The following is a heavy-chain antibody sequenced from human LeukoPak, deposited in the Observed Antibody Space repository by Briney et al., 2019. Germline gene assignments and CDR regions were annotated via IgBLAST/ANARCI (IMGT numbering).Heavy chain of an antibody. CDR2: IVVGSGNT. CDR3: AADPQWEPTVFAYDI. D-gene: IGHD1-26*01. CDR1: GFTFTSSA. J-gene: IGHJ3*02. Sequence: SVKVSCKASGFTFTSSAMQWVRQARGQRLEWIGGIVVGSGNTNYAQKFQERVTITRDMSTSTAYMELSSLRAEATAVYYCAADPQWEPTVFAYDIWGQGTMVTVSS. V-gene: IGHV1-58*02.